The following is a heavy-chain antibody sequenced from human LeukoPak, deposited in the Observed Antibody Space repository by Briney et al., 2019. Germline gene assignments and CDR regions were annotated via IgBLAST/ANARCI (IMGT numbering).Heavy chain of an antibody. CDR3: AKDRLIFGVVIQPVDY. CDR2: ISGSGGST. CDR1: GFTFSSYA. D-gene: IGHD3-3*01. Sequence: GGSLRLSCAASGFTFSSYAMSWVRQAPGKGLEWVSAISGSGGSTYYADSVKGRFTISRDNSKNTLYLQMNSLRAEDTAVYYCAKDRLIFGVVIQPVDYWGQGTLVTVSS. V-gene: IGHV3-23*01. J-gene: IGHJ4*02.